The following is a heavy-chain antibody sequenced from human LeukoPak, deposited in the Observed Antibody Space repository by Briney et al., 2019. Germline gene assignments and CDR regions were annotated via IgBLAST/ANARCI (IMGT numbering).Heavy chain of an antibody. CDR1: GGSISSYH. Sequence: PSDTLSLTCTVSGGSISSYHWSWIRQPPGKGLEWIGYIYYSGSTNYNPSLKSRVTISVDTSKNQFSLKLSSVTAADTAVYYCARAYYDFWSGYSYFDYWGQGTLVTVSS. CDR2: IYYSGST. J-gene: IGHJ4*02. CDR3: ARAYYDFWSGYSYFDY. V-gene: IGHV4-59*07. D-gene: IGHD3-3*01.